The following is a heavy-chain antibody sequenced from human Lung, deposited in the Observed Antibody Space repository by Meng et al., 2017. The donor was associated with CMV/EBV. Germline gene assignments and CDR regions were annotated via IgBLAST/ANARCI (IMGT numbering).Heavy chain of an antibody. Sequence: GGSLRPSCAASGFTFSSYAMHWVRQAPGKGLEWVAVISYEGSNKYYADSVKGRFTISRDNSKNTLYLQMNSLRAEDTAVYYCARESQIGFDYWGQGTLVTVSS. CDR1: GFTFSSYA. CDR3: ARESQIGFDY. CDR2: ISYEGSNK. D-gene: IGHD2/OR15-2a*01. J-gene: IGHJ4*02. V-gene: IGHV3-30-3*01.